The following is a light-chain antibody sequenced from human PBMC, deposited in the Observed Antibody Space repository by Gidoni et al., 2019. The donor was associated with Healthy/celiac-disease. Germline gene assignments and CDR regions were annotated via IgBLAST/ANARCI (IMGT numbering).Light chain of an antibody. J-gene: IGKJ4*01. CDR3: QQRSNWPPG. CDR1: QSVSSY. Sequence: EIVLTQSPATLSLSPGERATLSCRASQSVSSYLAWYQQKPGQAPRLLIYDASNRATGIPARFSGSGSGTDFTLTISSLEPEDFAVYYCQQRSNWPPGFXGXTKVXIK. CDR2: DAS. V-gene: IGKV3-11*01.